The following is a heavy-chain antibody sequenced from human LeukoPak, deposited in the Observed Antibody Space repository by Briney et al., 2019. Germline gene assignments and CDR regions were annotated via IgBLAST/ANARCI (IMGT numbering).Heavy chain of an antibody. Sequence: PGGSLRISCAASGFTFSNYAMHWVRQAPGKGLEWVAVISRDGSNKYYGDPVKGRFTISRDNSKNTLYVQMNSLRAEDTAVYYCAKWELYSGFYYIDYWGQGTLATVSS. V-gene: IGHV3-30*07. D-gene: IGHD1-26*01. J-gene: IGHJ4*02. CDR1: GFTFSNYA. CDR3: AKWELYSGFYYIDY. CDR2: ISRDGSNK.